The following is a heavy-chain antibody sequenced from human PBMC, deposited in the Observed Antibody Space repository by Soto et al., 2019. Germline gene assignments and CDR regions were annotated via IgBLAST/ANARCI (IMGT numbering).Heavy chain of an antibody. Sequence: SETLSLTCTVSGGSVSSGDYYWSWIRQPPGKGLEWIGYIYYSGSTYYNPSLKSRVTISVDASKNQFSLKLSSVTAADTAVYYCARIGGYSYGYRVDYWGQGTLVTVSS. J-gene: IGHJ4*02. CDR2: IYYSGST. CDR1: GGSVSSGDYY. V-gene: IGHV4-30-4*01. CDR3: ARIGGYSYGYRVDY. D-gene: IGHD5-18*01.